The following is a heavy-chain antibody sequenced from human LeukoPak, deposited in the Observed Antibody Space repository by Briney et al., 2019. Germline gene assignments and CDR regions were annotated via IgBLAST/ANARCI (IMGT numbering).Heavy chain of an antibody. CDR2: VYPGESS. CDR1: GGSISGYY. Sequence: SETLSLTCTVSGGSISGYYWSWIRQPAGKGLELIGRVYPGESSEYNPSLKSRVTMSVDTSKNQFSLKVNSVTAADTAVYYCARVERGGLDYWGQGTLVTVSS. D-gene: IGHD3-10*01. J-gene: IGHJ4*02. CDR3: ARVERGGLDY. V-gene: IGHV4-4*07.